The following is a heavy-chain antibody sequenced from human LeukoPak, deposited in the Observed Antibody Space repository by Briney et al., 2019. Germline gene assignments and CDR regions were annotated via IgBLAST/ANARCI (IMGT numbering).Heavy chain of an antibody. CDR2: IGSDGSST. J-gene: IGHJ4*02. CDR1: GFTFSSYW. CDR3: VRDWFGEFH. V-gene: IGHV3-74*01. Sequence: PGGSLRLSCAASGFTFSSYWMHWVRQAPGKGLVWVLHIGSDGSSTTYADSVKGRFTISRDNAKNTLYLQMNSLRAEDTAVYYCVRDWFGEFHWGQGTLVTVSS. D-gene: IGHD3-10*01.